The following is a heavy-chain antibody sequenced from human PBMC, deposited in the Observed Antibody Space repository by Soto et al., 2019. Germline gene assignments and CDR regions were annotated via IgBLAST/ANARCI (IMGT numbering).Heavy chain of an antibody. J-gene: IGHJ5*02. CDR3: ARHTGQLSPFDT. CDR1: GGSISSGDYY. CDR2: ISYSGTT. D-gene: IGHD2-2*01. V-gene: IGHV4-30-2*03. Sequence: SETLSLTCAVSGGSISSGDYYWSWIRQPPGKGLEWIGYISYSGTTSYNPSLKSRITISVDSSKIHFSLKLTSVTAADTAVYYCARHTGQLSPFDTRGLGTLVTVSS.